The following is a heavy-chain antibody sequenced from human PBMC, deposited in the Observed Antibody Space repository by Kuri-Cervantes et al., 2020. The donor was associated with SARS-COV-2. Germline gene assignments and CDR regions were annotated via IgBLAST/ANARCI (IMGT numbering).Heavy chain of an antibody. J-gene: IGHJ6*02. CDR1: GGSFSGYY. Sequence: GSLRLSCAVYGGSFSGYYWSWIRQPPGKGLEWIGEINHSGSTNYNPSLKSRVTISVDTSKNQFSLKLSSVTAADTAVYYCARGGRIAVAGILLPLYYYGIDVWGQGTTVTV. V-gene: IGHV4-34*01. CDR3: ARGGRIAVAGILLPLYYYGIDV. D-gene: IGHD6-19*01. CDR2: INHSGST.